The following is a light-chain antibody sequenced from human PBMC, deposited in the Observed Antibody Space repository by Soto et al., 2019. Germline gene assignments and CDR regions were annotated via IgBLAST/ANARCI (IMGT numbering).Light chain of an antibody. J-gene: IGKJ2*01. CDR1: QSISVH. CDR2: AAS. V-gene: IGKV1-39*01. Sequence: DIQMTQSPSSLSASVGDTVTITCRASQSISVHLNWYQQKPGKVPKLLIYAASYLQSGVPSRFSGSGSETDFALTISSLQPADFATYYCQHSYITPYNFGQGTKLEIK. CDR3: QHSYITPYN.